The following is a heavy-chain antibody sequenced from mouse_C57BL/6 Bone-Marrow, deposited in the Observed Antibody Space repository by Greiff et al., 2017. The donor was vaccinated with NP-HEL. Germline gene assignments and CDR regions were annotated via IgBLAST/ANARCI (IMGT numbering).Heavy chain of an antibody. J-gene: IGHJ4*01. V-gene: IGHV1-64*01. CDR1: GYTFTSYW. Sequence: QVQLQQSGAELVKPGASVKLSCKASGYTFTSYWMHWVKQRPGQGLEWIGMIHPNSGSTNYNEKFKSKATLTVDKSSSTAYMQLSSLTSEDSAVYYCARHPYYGSSPYYAMDYWGQGTSVTVSS. D-gene: IGHD1-1*01. CDR3: ARHPYYGSSPYYAMDY. CDR2: IHPNSGST.